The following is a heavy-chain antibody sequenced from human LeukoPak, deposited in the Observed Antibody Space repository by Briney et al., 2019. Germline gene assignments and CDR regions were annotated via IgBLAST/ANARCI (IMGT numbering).Heavy chain of an antibody. CDR2: ISWNSGSI. CDR3: AKDRADARYYYYYYGMDV. V-gene: IGHV3-9*01. CDR1: GLTFDDYA. J-gene: IGHJ6*02. Sequence: PGRSLRLSCAASGLTFDDYAMHWVRQAPGKGLEWVSGISWNSGSIGYADSVKGRFTISRDNAKNSLYLQMNSLRAEDTALYYCAKDRADARYYYYYYGMDVWGQGTTVTVSS.